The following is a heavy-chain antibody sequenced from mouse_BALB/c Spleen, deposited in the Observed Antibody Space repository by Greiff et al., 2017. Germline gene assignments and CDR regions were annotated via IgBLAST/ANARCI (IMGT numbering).Heavy chain of an antibody. CDR1: GFTFSSYA. CDR2: ISSGGST. V-gene: IGHV5-6-5*01. CDR3: ARAPYGNSRYFDV. D-gene: IGHD2-10*02. J-gene: IGHJ1*01. Sequence: EVQRVESGGGLVKPGGSLKLSCAASGFTFSSYAMSWVRQTPEKRLEWVASISSGGSTYYPDSVKGRFTISRDNARNILYLQMSSLRSEDTAMYYCARAPYGNSRYFDVWGAGTTVTVSS.